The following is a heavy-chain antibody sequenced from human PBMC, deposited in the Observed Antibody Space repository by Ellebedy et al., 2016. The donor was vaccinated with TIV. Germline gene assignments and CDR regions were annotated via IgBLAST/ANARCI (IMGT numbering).Heavy chain of an antibody. J-gene: IGHJ4*02. V-gene: IGHV5-51*01. CDR1: GYSFTTRW. CDR3: ARRDTSLSASIHDY. D-gene: IGHD5-18*01. Sequence: GESLKISCQGSGYSFTTRWIGWARQMPGKGLEWVGIIHPADSHTKYSPSFQGQVTISADKSISTAYLQWSSLRASDTAMYFCARRDTSLSASIHDYWGQGTLVTVSS. CDR2: IHPADSHT.